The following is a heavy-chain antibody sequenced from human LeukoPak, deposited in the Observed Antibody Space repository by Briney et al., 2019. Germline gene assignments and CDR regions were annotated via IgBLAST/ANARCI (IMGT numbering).Heavy chain of an antibody. CDR2: IWYDGSIK. D-gene: IGHD4-17*01. CDR3: ARGGRTTWHGMDV. CDR1: GFTFSTYG. V-gene: IGHV3-33*01. J-gene: IGHJ6*02. Sequence: GGSLRLSCEASGFTFSTYGMHWVRQAPGKGLEWVAVIWYDGSIKNYADSVKGRFTISRDNSKNTLYLQMNSLRAEDTAVYYCARGGRTTWHGMDVWGQGTTVTVSS.